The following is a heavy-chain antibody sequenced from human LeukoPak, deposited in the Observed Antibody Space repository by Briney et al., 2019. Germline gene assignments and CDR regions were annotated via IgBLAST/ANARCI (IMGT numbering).Heavy chain of an antibody. CDR1: GYTLTSYD. CDR2: MNPNSGNT. CDR3: ARGAGVLWFGESWFDP. D-gene: IGHD3-10*01. Sequence: ASVKVSCKASGYTLTSYDINWVRQVTGQGLEWMGWMNPNSGNTGYAQKFQGRVTMTRNTSISTAYMELSSLRSEDTAVYYCARGAGVLWFGESWFDPWGQGTLVTVSS. V-gene: IGHV1-8*01. J-gene: IGHJ5*02.